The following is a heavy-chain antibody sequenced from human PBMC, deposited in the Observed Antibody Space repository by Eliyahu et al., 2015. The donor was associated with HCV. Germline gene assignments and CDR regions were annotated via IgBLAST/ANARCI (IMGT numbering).Heavy chain of an antibody. J-gene: IGHJ6*02. D-gene: IGHD5-18*01. CDR2: ISSSSSTI. CDR3: ARSRPYSYGYYYYGMDV. CDR1: GFTFSSYS. V-gene: IGHV3-48*01. Sequence: EVQLVESGGGLVQPGGSLRLSCAASGFTFSSYSMNWVRQAPGKGLEGVSYISSSSSTIYYADSVKGRFTISRDNAKNSLYLQMNSLRAEDTAVYYCARSRPYSYGYYYYGMDVWGQGTTVTVSS.